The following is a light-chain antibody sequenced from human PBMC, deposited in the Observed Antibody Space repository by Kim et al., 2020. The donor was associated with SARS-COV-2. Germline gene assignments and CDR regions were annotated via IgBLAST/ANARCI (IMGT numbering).Light chain of an antibody. CDR1: NIGSRS. J-gene: IGLJ2*01. CDR3: QVWDSGSVHPVV. V-gene: IGLV3-21*04. Sequence: PGQTASITCGGTNIGSRSVHWYQQKPGQAPMMVISYDTARPSGISERFSGSNSGNTATLTISRVEAGDEADYYCQVWDSGSVHPVVFGGGTQLTVL. CDR2: YDT.